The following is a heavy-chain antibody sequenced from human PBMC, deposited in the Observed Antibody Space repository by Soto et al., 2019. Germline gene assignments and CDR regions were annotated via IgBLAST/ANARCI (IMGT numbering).Heavy chain of an antibody. J-gene: IGHJ6*02. D-gene: IGHD4-17*01. CDR2: VYYTGDT. Sequence: SETLSLTCTVSSGPDSSHNWGWIRQPPGRGLEWIGYVYYTGDTSYNPSLKSRATISAATSTKIISLTLSSVTAADTAVYYCVRQGVDYLHGLVDVWGQGTKVTVSS. CDR1: SGPDSSHN. CDR3: VRQGVDYLHGLVDV. V-gene: IGHV4-59*08.